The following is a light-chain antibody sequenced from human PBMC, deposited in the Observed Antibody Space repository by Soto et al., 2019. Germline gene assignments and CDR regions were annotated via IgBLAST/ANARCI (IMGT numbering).Light chain of an antibody. Sequence: DIQMTQSPSTLSASVGDRVTITCRASQSISSWLAWYQQKPGKAPKLLIYDASSLESGVPSRFSGSGSGTKFTLTISSLQPDDFATYYCQQYNSYPITFGRGTRLEIK. CDR1: QSISSW. J-gene: IGKJ5*01. CDR3: QQYNSYPIT. V-gene: IGKV1-5*01. CDR2: DAS.